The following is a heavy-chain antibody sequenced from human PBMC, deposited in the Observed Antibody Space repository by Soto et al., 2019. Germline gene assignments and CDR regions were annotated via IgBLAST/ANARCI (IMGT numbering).Heavy chain of an antibody. Sequence: QVQLQESGPGLVKPSQTLSLTCTVSGGSISSGDYYWSWIRQPPGKVLEWIWYIYYSGSTYYNPSSKSRVTILVDTSKSQFSLKLSSVTAADTAVYYCARYSGYEGLRFDPWGQGTLVTVSS. CDR1: GGSISSGDYY. CDR3: ARYSGYEGLRFDP. D-gene: IGHD5-12*01. J-gene: IGHJ5*02. CDR2: IYYSGST. V-gene: IGHV4-30-4*01.